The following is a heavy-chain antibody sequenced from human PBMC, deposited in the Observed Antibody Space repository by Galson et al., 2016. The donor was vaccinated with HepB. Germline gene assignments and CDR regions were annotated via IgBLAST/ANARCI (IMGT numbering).Heavy chain of an antibody. J-gene: IGHJ3*01. V-gene: IGHV1-24*01. CDR3: ALELRESPPWRYAFDV. D-gene: IGHD1-7*01. CDR1: GYTLPEIS. CDR2: FEPEDGET. Sequence: SVKVSCKVSGYTLPEISMHWVRQIPGKGLEWMGGFEPEDGETLYAQKFLGRVLMTEDTSADTVYMEMSSLRIDDTAIYYCALELRESPPWRYAFDVWGQGTVVTVSA.